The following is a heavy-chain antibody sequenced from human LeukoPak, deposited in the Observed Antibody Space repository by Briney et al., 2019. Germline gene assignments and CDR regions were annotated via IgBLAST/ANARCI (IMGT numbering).Heavy chain of an antibody. CDR2: ISGSGGST. Sequence: GGSLRLSCAASGFTFSSCAMSWVRQAPGKGLEWVSTISGSGGSTYYADSVKGRFTISRDNSKNTLYLQMNSLRAEDTAVYYCAKGGTMVRGVIILYYYYYMDVWGKGTTVTVSS. D-gene: IGHD3-10*01. CDR3: AKGGTMVRGVIILYYYYYMDV. J-gene: IGHJ6*03. CDR1: GFTFSSCA. V-gene: IGHV3-23*01.